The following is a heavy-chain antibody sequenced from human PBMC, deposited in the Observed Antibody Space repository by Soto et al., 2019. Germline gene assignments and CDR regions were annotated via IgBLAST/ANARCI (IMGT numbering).Heavy chain of an antibody. J-gene: IGHJ4*02. CDR3: TTVAYYDSSGYYLKDFDY. CDR2: IKSKTDGGTT. V-gene: IGHV3-15*01. D-gene: IGHD3-22*01. Sequence: EVQLVESGGGLVKPGGSLRLSCAASGFTFSNAWMSWVRQAPGKGLEWVGRIKSKTDGGTTDYAAPVKGRFTISRDDSKNTLYLQMNNLKTEDTAVYYCTTVAYYDSSGYYLKDFDYWGQGTLVTVSS. CDR1: GFTFSNAW.